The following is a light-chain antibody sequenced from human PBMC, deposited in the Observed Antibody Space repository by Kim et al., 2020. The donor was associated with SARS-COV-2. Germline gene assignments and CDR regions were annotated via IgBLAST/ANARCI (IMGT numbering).Light chain of an antibody. CDR1: NIGRQS. CDR3: QVWDISSDHVV. CDR2: YDT. V-gene: IGLV3-21*04. Sequence: APGKTATITCGGNNIGRQSVHWYQKKPGQAPGLVHYYDTNRTSGNPERFSGSNSENTATLTISRVETGDEADYYCQVWDISSDHVVFGGGTQLTVL. J-gene: IGLJ2*01.